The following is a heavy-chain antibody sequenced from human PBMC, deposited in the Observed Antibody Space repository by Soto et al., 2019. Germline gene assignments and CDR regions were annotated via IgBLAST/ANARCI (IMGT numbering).Heavy chain of an antibody. CDR1: GFTFSSYA. D-gene: IGHD5-12*01. J-gene: IGHJ4*02. CDR3: VKDLRRDGYNYARFDY. Sequence: GSLRLSCSASGFTFSSYAMHWVRQAPGKGLEYVSAISSNGGNTYYADSVKGRFTISRDNSKNTLYLQMSSLRAEDTAVYYCVKDLRRDGYNYARFDYWGQGTLVTVSS. CDR2: ISSNGGNT. V-gene: IGHV3-64D*06.